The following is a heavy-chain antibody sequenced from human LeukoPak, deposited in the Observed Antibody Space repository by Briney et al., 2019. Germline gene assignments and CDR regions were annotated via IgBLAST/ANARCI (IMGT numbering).Heavy chain of an antibody. J-gene: IGHJ6*02. V-gene: IGHV3-21*01. D-gene: IGHD2-15*01. Sequence: GGSLRLSCAASGFTFSSYTMSWVRQAPGKGLEWVSSISSSSSYIYYANSVKGRLTISRDNAKNSLYLQMNSLRAEDTAVYYCARDPTPRYCSGGSCYTHYGMDVWGQGTTVTVSS. CDR1: GFTFSSYT. CDR2: ISSSSSYI. CDR3: ARDPTPRYCSGGSCYTHYGMDV.